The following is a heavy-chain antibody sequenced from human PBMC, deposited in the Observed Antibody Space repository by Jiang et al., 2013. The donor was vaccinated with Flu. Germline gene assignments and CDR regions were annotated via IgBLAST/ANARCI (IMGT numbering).Heavy chain of an antibody. J-gene: IGHJ4*02. D-gene: IGHD2-21*02. V-gene: IGHV5-51*01. Sequence: VQLVESGAEVKKPGESLKISCKGSGYSFTSHWIGWVRQMPGKGLEWMGIIYLSDSTTKYTPSFQGQVTISADKSISTAYLQWSGLEASDTAIYYCASTPDGHTAWDYWGQGTLVTVSS. CDR2: IYLSDSTT. CDR3: ASTPDGHTAWDY. CDR1: GYSFTSHW.